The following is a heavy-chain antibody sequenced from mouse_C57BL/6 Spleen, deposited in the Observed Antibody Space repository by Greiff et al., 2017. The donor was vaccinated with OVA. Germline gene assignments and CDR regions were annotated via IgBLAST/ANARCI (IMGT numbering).Heavy chain of an antibody. Sequence: VQLQQSGAELVRPGTSVKVSCKASGYAFTNYLIEWVKQRPGQGLEWIGVINPGSGGTNYNEKFKGKATLTADKSSSTAYMQLSSLTSEDSAVDFCARRELGRDYAMDYWGQGTSVTVSS. D-gene: IGHD4-1*01. V-gene: IGHV1-54*01. CDR2: INPGSGGT. CDR1: GYAFTNYL. J-gene: IGHJ4*01. CDR3: ARRELGRDYAMDY.